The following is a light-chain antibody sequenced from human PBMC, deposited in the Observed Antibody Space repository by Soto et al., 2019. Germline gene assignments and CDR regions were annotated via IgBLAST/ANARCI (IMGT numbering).Light chain of an antibody. CDR2: STN. Sequence: VVTQEPSLTVSPGGTVTLTCASSTGAVTRGNYPNWFQQKPGQAPRALIYSTNNRHSWTPARFSGSLLGGKGVLTLSGVQPEDEAEYYCLLYYGGAYVFGTGTKLTVL. CDR3: LLYYGGAYV. J-gene: IGLJ1*01. V-gene: IGLV7-43*01. CDR1: TGAVTRGNY.